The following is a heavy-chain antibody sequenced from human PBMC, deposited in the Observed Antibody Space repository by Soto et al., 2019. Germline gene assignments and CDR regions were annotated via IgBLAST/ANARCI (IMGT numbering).Heavy chain of an antibody. J-gene: IGHJ6*02. CDR1: GGTFSSYA. D-gene: IGHD3-10*01. Sequence: SVKVSCKASGGTFSSYAISWVRQAPGQGLEWMGGIIPIFGTANYAQKFQGGVTITADESTSTAYMELSSLRSEDTAVYYCATVADYYGSGGYSRMPHYYYYGMDVWGQGTTVTVSS. V-gene: IGHV1-69*13. CDR2: IIPIFGTA. CDR3: ATVADYYGSGGYSRMPHYYYYGMDV.